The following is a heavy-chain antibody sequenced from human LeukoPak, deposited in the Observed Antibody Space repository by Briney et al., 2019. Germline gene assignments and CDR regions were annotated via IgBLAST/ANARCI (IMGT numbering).Heavy chain of an antibody. CDR3: AREMEPGSYYNHRYYYYGMDV. V-gene: IGHV1-3*01. D-gene: IGHD3-10*01. Sequence: RGSSVKVSCKASGGTFSSYAMHWVRQAPGQRLEWMGWINAGNGNTKYSQKFQGRVTITRDTSASTAYMELSSLRSEDTAVYYCAREMEPGSYYNHRYYYYGMDVWGQGTTVTVSS. CDR1: GGTFSSYA. J-gene: IGHJ6*02. CDR2: INAGNGNT.